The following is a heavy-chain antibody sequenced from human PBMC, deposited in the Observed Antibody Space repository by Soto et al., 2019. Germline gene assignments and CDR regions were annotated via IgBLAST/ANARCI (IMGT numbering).Heavy chain of an antibody. V-gene: IGHV1-69*02. CDR3: ESLMHSSSARAFDI. D-gene: IGHD6-19*01. CDR2: IIPILGIA. J-gene: IGHJ3*02. Sequence: ASVKVSCKASGGTFSSYTISWLRQAPGQGLEWMGRIIPILGIANYAQKFQGRVTITADKSTSTAYMELSSLRSEDTAVYYCESLMHSSSARAFDIWGQGKMVTVSS. CDR1: GGTFSSYT.